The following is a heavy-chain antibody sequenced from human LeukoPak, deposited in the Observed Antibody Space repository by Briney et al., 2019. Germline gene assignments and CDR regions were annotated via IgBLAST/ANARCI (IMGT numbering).Heavy chain of an antibody. V-gene: IGHV4-34*01. J-gene: IGHJ6*03. CDR2: INHSGST. D-gene: IGHD3-10*01. CDR3: ARQVVGYYGSGSPYYYYMDV. Sequence: PSETLSLTCAVYGGSFSGYYWSWIRQPPGKGLEWIGEINHSGSTNYNPSLKSRVTISVDTSKNQFSLKLSSVTAADTAVYYCARQVVGYYGSGSPYYYYMDVWGKGTTVTVSS. CDR1: GGSFSGYY.